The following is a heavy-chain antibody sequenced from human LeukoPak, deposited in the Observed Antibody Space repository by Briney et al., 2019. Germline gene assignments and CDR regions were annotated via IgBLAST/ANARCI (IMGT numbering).Heavy chain of an antibody. Sequence: ASVKVSCKASGGTFSSYAISWVRQAPGQGLEWMGGIIPIFGTANYAQKFQGRVTITADESTSTAYMELSSLRSEDTAVYYCARGTPLTIRPPAFDIWGQGTMVTVSS. CDR1: GGTFSSYA. J-gene: IGHJ3*02. CDR2: IIPIFGTA. V-gene: IGHV1-69*13. D-gene: IGHD3-3*01. CDR3: ARGTPLTIRPPAFDI.